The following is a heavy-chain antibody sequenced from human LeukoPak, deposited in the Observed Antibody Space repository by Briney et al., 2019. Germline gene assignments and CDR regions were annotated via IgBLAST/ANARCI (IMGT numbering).Heavy chain of an antibody. D-gene: IGHD4-17*01. J-gene: IGHJ4*02. Sequence: ASVKVSCKVSGYTLTELSIHWVRQAPGKGLEWMGGFNPKDGETIYAQKFQGRVTMTEDTSTDTAYMELSGLRSEDTAVYYCAKIAHYGAYSDYWGQGTLVTVSS. CDR3: AKIAHYGAYSDY. CDR2: FNPKDGET. CDR1: GYTLTELS. V-gene: IGHV1-24*01.